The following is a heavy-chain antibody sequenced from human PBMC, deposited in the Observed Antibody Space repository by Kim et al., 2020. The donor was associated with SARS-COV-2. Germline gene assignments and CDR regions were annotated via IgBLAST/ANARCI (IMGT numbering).Heavy chain of an antibody. D-gene: IGHD2-2*01. V-gene: IGHV1-46*01. J-gene: IGHJ4*02. CDR3: ARDSWDIVVLPAAFFDY. Sequence: KFRGRVTMTRDTSTSTVFMELSSLRSEDTAVYFCARDSWDIVVLPAAFFDYWGQGTLVTVSS.